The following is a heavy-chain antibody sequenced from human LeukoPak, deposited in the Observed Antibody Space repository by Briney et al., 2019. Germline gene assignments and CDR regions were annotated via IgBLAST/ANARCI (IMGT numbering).Heavy chain of an antibody. J-gene: IGHJ4*02. CDR3: AKEGGPYYYGSGSYSAYDY. CDR1: GFTFSSYA. V-gene: IGHV3-23*01. CDR2: ISGSGGST. Sequence: PGASLRLSCAASGFTFSSYAMSWVRQAPGKGLEWVSAISGSGGSTYYADSVKGRFTISRDNSKNTLYLQMHSLRAEDTAVYYCAKEGGPYYYGSGSYSAYDYWGQGTLVTVSS. D-gene: IGHD3-10*01.